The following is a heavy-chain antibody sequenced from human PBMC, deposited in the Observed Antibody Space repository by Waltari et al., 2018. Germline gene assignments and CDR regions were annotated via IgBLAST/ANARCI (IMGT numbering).Heavy chain of an antibody. Sequence: QLQLQESGPGLVKPSETLSLTCTVSGGSISSSSYYWGWIRQPPGKGLKWIGSIYYSGKTYYNPSLKSRVTISVDTSKNQFSLKLSSVTAADTAVYYCASSGGKDAFDIWGQGTMVTVSS. CDR3: ASSGGKDAFDI. J-gene: IGHJ3*02. V-gene: IGHV4-39*01. CDR2: IYYSGKT. CDR1: GGSISSSSYY. D-gene: IGHD1-26*01.